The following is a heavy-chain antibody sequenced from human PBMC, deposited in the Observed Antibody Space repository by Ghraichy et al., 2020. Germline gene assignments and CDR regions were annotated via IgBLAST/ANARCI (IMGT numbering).Heavy chain of an antibody. V-gene: IGHV4-59*01. CDR1: GGSISSYY. D-gene: IGHD3-3*01. CDR3: ARVSTDFWSGYYPGGNYYFDY. J-gene: IGHJ4*02. Sequence: SETLSLTCTVSGGSISSYYWSWIRQPPGNGLEWIGYIYYSGSTNYNPSLKSRVTISVDTSKNQFSLKLSSVTAADTAVYYCARVSTDFWSGYYPGGNYYFDYWGQGTLVTVSS. CDR2: IYYSGST.